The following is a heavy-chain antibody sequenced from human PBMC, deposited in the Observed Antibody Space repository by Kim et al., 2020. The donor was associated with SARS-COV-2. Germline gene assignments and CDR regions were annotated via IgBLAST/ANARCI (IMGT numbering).Heavy chain of an antibody. D-gene: IGHD2-15*01. J-gene: IGHJ4*02. Sequence: GGSLRLSCAASGFTFSDYYMSWIRQAPGKGLEWVSYISSSSSYTNYADSVKGRFTISRDNAKNSLYLQMNSLRAEDTAVYYCARMDQGYCSGGSCYLDYWGQGTLVTVSS. CDR1: GFTFSDYY. CDR3: ARMDQGYCSGGSCYLDY. V-gene: IGHV3-11*03. CDR2: ISSSSSYT.